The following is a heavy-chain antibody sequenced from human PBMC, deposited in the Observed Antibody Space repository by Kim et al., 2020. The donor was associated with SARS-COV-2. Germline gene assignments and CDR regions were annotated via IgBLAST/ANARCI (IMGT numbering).Heavy chain of an antibody. CDR3: ATAGRIIMGYFDY. CDR1: GFTFSSSA. CDR2: ISGGADST. Sequence: GGLRLSCAVSGFTFSSSAMSWVRQAPGKGLEWVSSISGGADSTFYADSVKGRFTISRDNSRNTLSLHMNNLRAEDTAVYYCATAGRIIMGYFDYWGQGTLVTVSP. V-gene: IGHV3-23*01. J-gene: IGHJ4*02. D-gene: IGHD3-10*01.